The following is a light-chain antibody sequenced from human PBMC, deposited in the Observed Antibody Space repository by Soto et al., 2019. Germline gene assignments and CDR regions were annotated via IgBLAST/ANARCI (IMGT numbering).Light chain of an antibody. CDR2: EVS. V-gene: IGLV2-14*01. Sequence: SALTQPASVSGSPGQSITISCTGTSSDVGGYSYVSWYQQHPGKTPKLMIYEVSNRPSGVSHRFSGSKSGNTASLTISGLQTEDEADYYCSSYTRSSTSYVFGTGTKLTVL. CDR1: SSDVGGYSY. CDR3: SSYTRSSTSYV. J-gene: IGLJ1*01.